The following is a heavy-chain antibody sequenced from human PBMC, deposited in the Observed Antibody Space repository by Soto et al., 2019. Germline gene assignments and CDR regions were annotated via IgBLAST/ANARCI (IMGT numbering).Heavy chain of an antibody. D-gene: IGHD6-6*01. CDR3: ARGQYSGSTFDY. J-gene: IGHJ4*02. V-gene: IGHV4-31*03. Sequence: QVQLQESGPGLVKPSQTLSLTCTVSGGSISSGGYYWSWIRQHPGKGLEWIGYIYYSGSTYYNPSLKSRVTISVGTYKTQCSLKLSSVTAADTAVYYCARGQYSGSTFDYWGQGTLVTVSS. CDR2: IYYSGST. CDR1: GGSISSGGYY.